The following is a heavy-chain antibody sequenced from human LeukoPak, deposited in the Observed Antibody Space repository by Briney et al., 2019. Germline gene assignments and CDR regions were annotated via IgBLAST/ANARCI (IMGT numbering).Heavy chain of an antibody. Sequence: SETLSLTCAVYGGSFSGYYWSWIRQPPGKGLEWIGEINHSGSTNYNPSLKSRVTISVDTSKNQFSLKLSSVTAADTAVYYCARLRILTGYYRSQLHYFDYWGQGTLVTVSS. CDR3: ARLRILTGYYRSQLHYFDY. V-gene: IGHV4-34*01. CDR2: INHSGST. D-gene: IGHD3-9*01. J-gene: IGHJ4*02. CDR1: GGSFSGYY.